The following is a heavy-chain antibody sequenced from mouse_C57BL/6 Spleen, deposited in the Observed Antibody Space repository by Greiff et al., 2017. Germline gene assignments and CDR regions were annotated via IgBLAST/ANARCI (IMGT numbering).Heavy chain of an antibody. Sequence: QVQLQQPGAELVKPGASVKMSCKASGYTFTSYWITWVKQRPGQGLEWIGDIYPGSGSTNYNEKFRSKATLTVATSSSTAYMQLSNLTSEDSAVYFCARGFSNVDYWGQGTTLTVSS. D-gene: IGHD2-5*01. V-gene: IGHV1-55*01. J-gene: IGHJ2*01. CDR1: GYTFTSYW. CDR2: IYPGSGST. CDR3: ARGFSNVDY.